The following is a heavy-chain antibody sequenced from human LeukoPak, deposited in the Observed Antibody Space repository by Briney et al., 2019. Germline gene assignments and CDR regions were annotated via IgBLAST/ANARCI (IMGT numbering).Heavy chain of an antibody. Sequence: PSETLSLTCTVSGGSISSSSYYWGWIRQPPGKGLEWIGSIYYSGSTYYNPSLKSRVTISVDTSKNQFSLKLSSVTAADTAVYYCARKPLGTVHRCYGSGSYFPIDYWGQGTLVTVSS. CDR2: IYYSGST. V-gene: IGHV4-39*01. CDR1: GGSISSSSYY. D-gene: IGHD3-10*01. CDR3: ARKPLGTVHRCYGSGSYFPIDY. J-gene: IGHJ4*02.